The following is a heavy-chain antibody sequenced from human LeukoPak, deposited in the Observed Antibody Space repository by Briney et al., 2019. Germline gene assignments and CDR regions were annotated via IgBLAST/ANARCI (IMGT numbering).Heavy chain of an antibody. J-gene: IGHJ5*02. Sequence: GGSLRLSCAASGFTFDDYAMHWVRQAPGKGLEWVSLISWDGGSTYYADSVKGRFTISRDNSKNSLYLQINSLRTEDTALYYCAKGTGKSTLNWFDPWGQGTLVTVSS. CDR2: ISWDGGST. CDR1: GFTFDDYA. D-gene: IGHD1-14*01. V-gene: IGHV3-43D*03. CDR3: AKGTGKSTLNWFDP.